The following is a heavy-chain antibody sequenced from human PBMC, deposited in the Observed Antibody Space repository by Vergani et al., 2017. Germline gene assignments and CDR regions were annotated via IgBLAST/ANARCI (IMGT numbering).Heavy chain of an antibody. CDR1: GFTFSGSA. Sequence: EVQLVESGGGLVQPGGSLKLSCAASGFTFSGSAMHWVRQASGKGLEWVGRIRSKANSYATAYAASVKGRFTISRDDSKNTAYLQMNSLTAEDTAIYYCAKALGTSYYFDLWGRGTLVTVSS. V-gene: IGHV3-73*01. D-gene: IGHD1-26*01. CDR2: IRSKANSYAT. CDR3: AKALGTSYYFDL. J-gene: IGHJ2*01.